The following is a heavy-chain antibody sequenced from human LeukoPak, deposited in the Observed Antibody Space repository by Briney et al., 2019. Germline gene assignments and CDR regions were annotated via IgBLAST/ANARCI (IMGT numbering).Heavy chain of an antibody. CDR2: MNPNSGNT. D-gene: IGHD6-13*01. CDR1: GYTFTSYD. Sequence: ASVKVSCKASGYTFTSYDINWVRQATGQGFEWMGWMNPNSGNTGYAQKFQGRVTMTRNTSISTAYMELSSLGSEDTAVYYCARSIETLTYSSSWYFPVDYWGQGTLVTVSS. J-gene: IGHJ4*02. V-gene: IGHV1-8*01. CDR3: ARSIETLTYSSSWYFPVDY.